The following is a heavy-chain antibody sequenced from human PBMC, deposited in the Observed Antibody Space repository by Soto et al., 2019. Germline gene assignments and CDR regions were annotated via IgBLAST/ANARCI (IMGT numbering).Heavy chain of an antibody. CDR3: AKVRYSSPMGYYYGMDV. CDR1: GVTFSKFI. CDR2: IIPIFGTA. D-gene: IGHD6-19*01. V-gene: IGHV1-69*01. Sequence: QVQLEQSGGEVKKPGSSVKVSCKASGVTFSKFIMTWVRQAPGLGLEWVGGIIPIFGTANYAQKFQGRVTITAEESTSTSYREVNNLRSEDTAVYYCAKVRYSSPMGYYYGMDVWGQGTTVTVSS. J-gene: IGHJ6*02.